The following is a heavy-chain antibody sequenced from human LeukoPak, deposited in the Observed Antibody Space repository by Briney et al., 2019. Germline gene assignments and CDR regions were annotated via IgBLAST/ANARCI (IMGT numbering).Heavy chain of an antibody. CDR1: GYTFTSYY. CDR3: ARDMQNYSSSWYPGSWFDP. Sequence: ASVKVSCKASGYTFTSYYMHWVRQAPGQGLEWMGIINPSGGSTSYAQKFQGRVTMTRDTSTSTVYMELSSLRSEDTAVYYCARDMQNYSSSWYPGSWFDPWGQGTLVTVSS. V-gene: IGHV1-46*01. J-gene: IGHJ5*02. CDR2: INPSGGST. D-gene: IGHD6-13*01.